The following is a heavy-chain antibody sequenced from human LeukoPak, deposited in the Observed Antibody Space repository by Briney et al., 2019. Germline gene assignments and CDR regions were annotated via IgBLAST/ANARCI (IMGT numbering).Heavy chain of an antibody. CDR1: GYSFISHW. D-gene: IGHD3-22*01. CDR3: ARHQRIGTMTYFDL. CDR2: IYPGDSDT. J-gene: IGHJ2*01. Sequence: GESLKISCKGSGYSFISHWIGWVRQMPGKGLEWMGLIYPGDSDTTYSPSLQGQVTISADKSISTAYLQWSSLKASDTATYYCARHQRIGTMTYFDLWGRGTLVTVSS. V-gene: IGHV5-51*01.